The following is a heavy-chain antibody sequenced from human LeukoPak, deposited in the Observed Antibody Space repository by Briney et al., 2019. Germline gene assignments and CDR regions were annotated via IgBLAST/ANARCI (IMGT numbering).Heavy chain of an antibody. CDR3: ARDLTIWELPYDY. Sequence: PGGSLRLSCAASGFTLSSYWMSWVRQAPGKGLEWVANIKQDGSEKYYVDSVKGRFTISRDNAKNSLYLQMNSLRAEDTAVYYCARDLTIWELPYDYWGQGTLVTVSS. D-gene: IGHD1-26*01. CDR1: GFTLSSYW. V-gene: IGHV3-7*01. J-gene: IGHJ4*02. CDR2: IKQDGSEK.